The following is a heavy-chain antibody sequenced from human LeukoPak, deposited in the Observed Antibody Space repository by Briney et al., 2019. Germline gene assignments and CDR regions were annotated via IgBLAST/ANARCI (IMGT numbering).Heavy chain of an antibody. D-gene: IGHD4-17*01. Sequence: PSQTLSPTCPVSGGSLSGYYCSWIPQSPRKRLDWMGDMHHDGRTKYKSSFKSRITIFLVSSKNEVSLRLSPVTPADTALYFCARDVVPRDYGDTLNAYDLWGQGTMVTVS. CDR3: ARDVVPRDYGDTLNAYDL. V-gene: IGHV4-34*01. CDR2: MHHDGRT. J-gene: IGHJ3*01. CDR1: GGSLSGYY.